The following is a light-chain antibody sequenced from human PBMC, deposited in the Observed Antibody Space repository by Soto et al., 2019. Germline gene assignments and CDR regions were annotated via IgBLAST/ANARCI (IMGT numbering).Light chain of an antibody. Sequence: DIQMTQSPSSLSASVGDRVTITCRASQSLLKFLNWYQQKPGKAPKLLIYGASTLQTGVPSRFSGSGFGTHFTLTISSLQPDDFAYDYCQQSYTTPLFTVGPGTKV. CDR2: GAS. CDR1: QSLLKF. J-gene: IGKJ3*01. CDR3: QQSYTTPLFT. V-gene: IGKV1-39*01.